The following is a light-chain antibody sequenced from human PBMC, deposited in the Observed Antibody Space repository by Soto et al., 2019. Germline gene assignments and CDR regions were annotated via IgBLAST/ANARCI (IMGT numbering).Light chain of an antibody. Sequence: EIVLTQSPATLSLSPGERATLSCRASQNVSTYLAWYQQKPGQAPRILIYDASTRATGIPARFSGSGSGTDFTLTISSLEPEDFAVSYCQQRTNWLTFGPGTKVDIK. V-gene: IGKV3-11*01. CDR3: QQRTNWLT. CDR2: DAS. CDR1: QNVSTY. J-gene: IGKJ3*01.